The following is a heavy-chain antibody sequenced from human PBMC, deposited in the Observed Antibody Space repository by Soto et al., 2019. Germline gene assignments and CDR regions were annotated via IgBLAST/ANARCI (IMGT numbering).Heavy chain of an antibody. J-gene: IGHJ4*02. Sequence: GGSLRLSCAASGFTFSSYGMHWVRQAPDKGLEKVAVIWYDGSNKYYADTVKGRFTISRDNSKNTLYLQMNSLRAEDTAVYYCARDRPYSSGWYFLETSRGFDYWGQGTLVTVSS. CDR1: GFTFSSYG. D-gene: IGHD6-19*01. CDR3: ARDRPYSSGWYFLETSRGFDY. V-gene: IGHV3-33*01. CDR2: IWYDGSNK.